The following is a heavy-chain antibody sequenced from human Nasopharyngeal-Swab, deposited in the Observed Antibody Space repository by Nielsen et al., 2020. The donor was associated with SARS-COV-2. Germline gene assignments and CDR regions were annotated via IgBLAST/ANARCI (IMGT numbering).Heavy chain of an antibody. V-gene: IGHV1-24*01. J-gene: IGHJ6*02. CDR2: FDPEDGET. D-gene: IGHD2-15*01. CDR3: ATAPAVVVVAATRDYYYYGMDV. CDR1: GYTLTELS. Sequence: ASVKVSCKVSGYTLTELSMHWVRQAPGKGLEWMGGFDPEDGETIYEQKFQGRVTMTEDTSTDTAYMELSSLRSEDTAVYYCATAPAVVVVAATRDYYYYGMDVWGQGTTVTVSS.